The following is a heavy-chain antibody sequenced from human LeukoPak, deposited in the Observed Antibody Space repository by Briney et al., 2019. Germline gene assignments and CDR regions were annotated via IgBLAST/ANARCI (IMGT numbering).Heavy chain of an antibody. Sequence: PGGSLRLSCAASGFTFSSYWMHWVRQAPGKGLAWVSRINSDGSSTNYADSVKGRFTISRDNAKNTLYLQLNSLRDEDTAVYYCARGNGHGFDMWGQGTMVTVSS. CDR3: ARGNGHGFDM. CDR1: GFTFSSYW. V-gene: IGHV3-74*01. J-gene: IGHJ3*02. D-gene: IGHD2-8*01. CDR2: INSDGSST.